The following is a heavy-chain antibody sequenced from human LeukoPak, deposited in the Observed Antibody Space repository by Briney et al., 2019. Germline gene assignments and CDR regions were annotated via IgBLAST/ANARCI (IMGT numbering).Heavy chain of an antibody. J-gene: IGHJ4*02. D-gene: IGHD1-14*01. V-gene: IGHV3-23*01. Sequence: PGGSLRLSCAASGFTFNVMTWVRQAPGKGLEWVSVITGSGGSTYYADSVKGRFTVSRDNPRNTLYLQMNSLRAEDTAVYYCGKDEQGFGMQTSHWGQGTLVTVSS. CDR3: GKDEQGFGMQTSH. CDR1: GFTFNV. CDR2: ITGSGGST.